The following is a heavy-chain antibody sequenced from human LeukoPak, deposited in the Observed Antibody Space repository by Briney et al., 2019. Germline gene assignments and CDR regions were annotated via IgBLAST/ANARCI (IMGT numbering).Heavy chain of an antibody. Sequence: PGGSLRLSCAASGFTFSTYDMQWVRQAPGKGLEWVSGICRSGSTYYTVSVKGRFTISRDNSKDTLCLQMNSLRAEDTAVYYCARGESFAFANWGQGTMVTVSS. V-gene: IGHV3-23*05. D-gene: IGHD2-21*01. CDR3: ARGESFAFAN. CDR2: ICRSGST. CDR1: GFTFSTYD. J-gene: IGHJ3*02.